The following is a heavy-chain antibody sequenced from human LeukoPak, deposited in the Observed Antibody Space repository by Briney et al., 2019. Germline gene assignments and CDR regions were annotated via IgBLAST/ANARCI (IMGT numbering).Heavy chain of an antibody. D-gene: IGHD5-24*01. Sequence: GSLTLSCAASGFTFSSYAMSWVRQAPGKGLEWVSAISGSGSSTYYADSVKGRFTISRDNSKNTLYLQMNSLRAEDTALYYCAKRDGYNSHPPKDWGQGTQVAVSS. CDR1: GFTFSSYA. CDR2: ISGSGSST. CDR3: AKRDGYNSHPPKD. J-gene: IGHJ4*02. V-gene: IGHV3-23*01.